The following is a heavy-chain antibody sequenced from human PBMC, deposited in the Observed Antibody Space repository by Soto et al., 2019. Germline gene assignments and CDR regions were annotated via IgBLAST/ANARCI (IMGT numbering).Heavy chain of an antibody. Sequence: QVQLVESGGGVVQPGRSLRLSCAASGFTFSSYGMHWVRQAPGKGLEWVAVISYDGSNKYYADSVKGRFTISRDNSKNTLYLQMNSLRAEDTAVYYCAKTGGGWYEGVDYWGQGTLVTVSS. CDR3: AKTGGGWYEGVDY. J-gene: IGHJ4*02. CDR1: GFTFSSYG. CDR2: ISYDGSNK. D-gene: IGHD6-19*01. V-gene: IGHV3-30*18.